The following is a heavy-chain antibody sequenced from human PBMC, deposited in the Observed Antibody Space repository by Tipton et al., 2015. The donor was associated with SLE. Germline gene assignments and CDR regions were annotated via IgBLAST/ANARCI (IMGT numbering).Heavy chain of an antibody. CDR1: GFTFDDYA. V-gene: IGHV3-9*01. J-gene: IGHJ4*02. D-gene: IGHD6-13*01. CDR2: ISWNSGSI. CDR3: AKDRRAAAGLDY. Sequence: RSLRLSCAASGFTFDDYAMHWVRQAPGKGLEWVSGISWNSGSIGYADSVKGRFTISRDNAKNSLYLQMNSLRAEDTALYYCAKDRRAAAGLDYWGQGTLVTVSS.